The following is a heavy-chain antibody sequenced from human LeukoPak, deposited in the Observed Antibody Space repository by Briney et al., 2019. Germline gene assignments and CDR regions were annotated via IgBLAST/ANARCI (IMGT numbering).Heavy chain of an antibody. CDR3: AKQVEYYYDSSGHFDY. Sequence: GGSLRLSCAASGFTFSSYAMSWVRQAPGKGLEWVSAIRGSGGSTYYADSVKGRFTISRDNSKNTLYLQMNSLRAEDTAVYYCAKQVEYYYDSSGHFDYWGQGTLVTVSS. CDR1: GFTFSSYA. V-gene: IGHV3-23*01. D-gene: IGHD3-22*01. J-gene: IGHJ4*02. CDR2: IRGSGGST.